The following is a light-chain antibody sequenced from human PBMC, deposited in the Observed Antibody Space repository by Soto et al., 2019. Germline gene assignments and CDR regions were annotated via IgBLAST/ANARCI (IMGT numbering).Light chain of an antibody. V-gene: IGLV2-14*01. J-gene: IGLJ1*01. CDR2: EVT. CDR3: NSFRVNRLYV. Sequence: HSALTQPASVSGSPGQTITISCTGTSSDVGGYNAVSWYQQHPGKAPQLIIYEVTHRPSGVSDRFSASKSGNTASLTISGLQAEDEADYYCNSFRVNRLYVFGTGTKLTVL. CDR1: SSDVGGYNA.